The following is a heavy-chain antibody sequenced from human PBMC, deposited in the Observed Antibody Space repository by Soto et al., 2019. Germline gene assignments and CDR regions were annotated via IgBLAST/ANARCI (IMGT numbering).Heavy chain of an antibody. CDR1: GFTFSEYS. CDR2: ISSDGDIT. Sequence: GGSLRLSCTASGFTFSEYSMHWVRQAPGKGLQYVSTISSDGDITYYADSVKGRFTISRDNSKNTLYLQMNSLRPEDTAVYYCVKVSTFYDILTGYYSTNFFDPWGQGTLVTVSS. V-gene: IGHV3-64D*06. D-gene: IGHD3-9*01. CDR3: VKVSTFYDILTGYYSTNFFDP. J-gene: IGHJ5*02.